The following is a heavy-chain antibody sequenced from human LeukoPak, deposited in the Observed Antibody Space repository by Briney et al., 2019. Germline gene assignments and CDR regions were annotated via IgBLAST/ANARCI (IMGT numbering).Heavy chain of an antibody. J-gene: IGHJ4*02. CDR1: GFSFSSYD. CDR2: ISESDGST. Sequence: PGGSLRLSCAASGFSFSSYDMCWVRQAPGKGLEWVSGISESDGSTYYPGSVKGRFTISRDNSRNTLYLQMTSLRADDTAVYFCAKSGGFGGSPYYDYWGQGALVTVSS. V-gene: IGHV3-23*01. D-gene: IGHD2-15*01. CDR3: AKSGGFGGSPYYDY.